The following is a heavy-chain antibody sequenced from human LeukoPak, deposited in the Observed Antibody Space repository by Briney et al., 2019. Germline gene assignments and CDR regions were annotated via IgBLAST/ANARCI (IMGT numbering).Heavy chain of an antibody. J-gene: IGHJ6*02. V-gene: IGHV4-59*01. CDR3: ARFTGGYGMDV. D-gene: IGHD1-1*01. Sequence: PSETLSLTCTVSSGSISSYYWSWIRQPPGKGLEWIAYIYYSGGTNYNPSPKSRVTISVDTSKNQFSLKLSSVTAADTAVYYCARFTGGYGMDVWGQGTTVTVSS. CDR1: SGSISSYY. CDR2: IYYSGGT.